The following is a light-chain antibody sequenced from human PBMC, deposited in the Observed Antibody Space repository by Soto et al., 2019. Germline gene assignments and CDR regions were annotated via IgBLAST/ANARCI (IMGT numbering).Light chain of an antibody. CDR3: QQYSIYSPWT. V-gene: IGKV1-5*01. CDR1: PNINDW. CDR2: DAS. J-gene: IGKJ1*01. Sequence: DIHLTQSPATLSVSVGDRATITCRTSPNINDWLAWYQQRPGQAPKLLIYDASTVQSGVPSRFSGSGSGTEFTLTISSLQPDDSATYYCQQYSIYSPWTFGQGTNVDIK.